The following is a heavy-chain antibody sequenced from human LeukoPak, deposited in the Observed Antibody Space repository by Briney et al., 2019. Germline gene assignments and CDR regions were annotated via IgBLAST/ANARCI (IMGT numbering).Heavy chain of an antibody. CDR2: IKPSGGST. V-gene: IGHV1-46*01. CDR3: ARVMSGSYWDEAFDI. J-gene: IGHJ3*02. Sequence: GASVKVFCKASGYTFTSYYMHWVRQAPGQGPEGRGRIKPSGGSTAYAQKFQGRVTMTRDMSTNTVYMELSSLRSEDTAVYYCARVMSGSYWDEAFDIWGQGTMVTVSS. D-gene: IGHD1-26*01. CDR1: GYTFTSYY.